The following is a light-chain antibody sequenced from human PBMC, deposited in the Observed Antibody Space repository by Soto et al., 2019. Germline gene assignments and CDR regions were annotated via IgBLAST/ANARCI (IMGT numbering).Light chain of an antibody. CDR1: TGVVTSGHY. V-gene: IGLV7-46*01. Sequence: QAVVTQEPSLTVSPGGTVTLTCGSSTGVVTSGHYPHWFQQKPGQAPRTLIYDTSNRHSWTPARFSGSLLGGKAALTLSDAQPEDEAEYYCLLIYTGVGEVVGTGTKLTVL. CDR3: LLIYTGVGEV. CDR2: DTS. J-gene: IGLJ1*01.